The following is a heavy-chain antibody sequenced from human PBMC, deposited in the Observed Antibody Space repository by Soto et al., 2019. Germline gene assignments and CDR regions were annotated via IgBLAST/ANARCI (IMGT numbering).Heavy chain of an antibody. CDR2: IIPIFGTA. CDR1: GGTFSSYA. J-gene: IGHJ5*02. V-gene: IGHV1-69*13. D-gene: IGHD3-3*01. Sequence: SVKVSCKASGGTFSSYAISWVRQAPGQGLEWMGGIIPIFGTANYAQKFQGRVTITADQSTSTAYMELSSLRSEDTAVYYCAREPPPVLRFWECLPWFAPGGEETLVTVPS. CDR3: AREPPPVLRFWECLPWFAP.